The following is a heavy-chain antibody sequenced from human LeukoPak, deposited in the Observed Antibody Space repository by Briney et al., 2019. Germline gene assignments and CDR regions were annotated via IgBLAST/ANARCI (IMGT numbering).Heavy chain of an antibody. CDR3: ARDQTTGEALDY. V-gene: IGHV4-39*07. Sequence: PSETLSLTCTVSGGSINSSNYNWGWIRQPPRRGPEWLASVYYSGLTYYNSSLKSRVSISVDTSKNQFSLKLTSVTAADTAVYYCARDQTTGEALDYWGQGTLVTVSS. J-gene: IGHJ4*02. D-gene: IGHD7-27*01. CDR2: VYYSGLT. CDR1: GGSINSSNYN.